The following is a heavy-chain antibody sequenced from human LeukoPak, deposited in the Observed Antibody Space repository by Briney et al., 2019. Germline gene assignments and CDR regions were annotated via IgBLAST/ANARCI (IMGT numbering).Heavy chain of an antibody. J-gene: IGHJ4*02. D-gene: IGHD3-16*01. CDR2: IRSKANSYAT. Sequence: GGSLRLSCAASGFTFSGSAMHWVRQASGKGLEWVGRIRSKANSYATAYAASVKGRFTISRDDSKNTAYLQMISLTAEDTAVYYCAKGGLKLDPFYFDHWGQGTLVTVSS. CDR1: GFTFSGSA. CDR3: AKGGLKLDPFYFDH. V-gene: IGHV3-73*01.